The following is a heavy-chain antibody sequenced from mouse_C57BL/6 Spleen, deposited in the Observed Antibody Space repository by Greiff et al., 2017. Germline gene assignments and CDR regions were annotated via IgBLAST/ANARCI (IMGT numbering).Heavy chain of an antibody. CDR2: ISYDGSN. CDR3: ARGYYGSSYRYFEV. Sequence: EVQLVESGPGLVKPSQSLSLTCSVTGYSITSGYYWNWIRQFPGNKLEWMGYISYDGSNNYNPSLKNRISITRDTSKNQFCLKLNSVTTEDTATYYCARGYYGSSYRYFEVWGTGTTVTVSS. D-gene: IGHD1-1*01. J-gene: IGHJ1*03. CDR1: GYSITSGYY. V-gene: IGHV3-6*01.